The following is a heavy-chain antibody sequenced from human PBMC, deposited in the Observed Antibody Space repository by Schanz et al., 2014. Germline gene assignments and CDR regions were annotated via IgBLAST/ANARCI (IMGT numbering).Heavy chain of an antibody. CDR3: ARGGSVATIAPYTWFDP. V-gene: IGHV4-4*02. Sequence: QVQLVESGGGLVKPGGSLRLSCAASGFTFSSYAMSWVRQPPGKGLEWIAEINHGGSTNYNPSLKSRVTISVDTSNNQFPRKRNSVTAADTAVYYCARGGSVATIAPYTWFDPWGQGTLVTVSS. D-gene: IGHD5-12*01. J-gene: IGHJ5*02. CDR1: GFTFSSYA. CDR2: INHGGST.